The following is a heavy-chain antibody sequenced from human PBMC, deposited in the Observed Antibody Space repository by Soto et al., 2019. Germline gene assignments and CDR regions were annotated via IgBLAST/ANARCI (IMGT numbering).Heavy chain of an antibody. V-gene: IGHV1-69*01. D-gene: IGHD3-22*01. CDR1: GGTFSSYA. CDR2: IIPIFGTA. J-gene: IGHJ3*02. CDR3: ARGSRYYYDSTLEGTFDI. Sequence: QVQLVQSGAEVKKPGSLVKVSCKASGGTFSSYAISWVRQAPRQGLEWMAGIIPIFGTANYAQKFQGRVTITADESTSTAYMELSSLRSEDTAVYYCARGSRYYYDSTLEGTFDIWGQGTMVTVSS.